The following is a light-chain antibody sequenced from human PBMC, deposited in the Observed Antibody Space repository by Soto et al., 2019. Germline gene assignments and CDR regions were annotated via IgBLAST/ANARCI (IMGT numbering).Light chain of an antibody. CDR1: QSVTGNC. CDR2: GAS. CDR3: QHYLDSPWA. V-gene: IGKV3-20*01. Sequence: EIVMTQSPATLSLSPGERATLSCRDSQSVTGNCLAWYRQKPGQTPRLLIFGASRRATGIPDRFSGSGSGTDFTLTISRLEPEAFAVYYCQHYLDSPWAFCQGTKVEIK. J-gene: IGKJ1*01.